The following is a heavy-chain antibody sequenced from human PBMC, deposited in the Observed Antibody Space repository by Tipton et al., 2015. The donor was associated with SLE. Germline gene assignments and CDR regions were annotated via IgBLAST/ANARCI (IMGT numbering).Heavy chain of an antibody. J-gene: IGHJ3*02. CDR1: GFTFSGYG. CDR2: INSGGDTI. D-gene: IGHD2-2*01. V-gene: IGHV3-48*03. Sequence: SLRLSCTASGFTFSGYGMEWVRQAPGKGLEWLSYINSGGDTIYDADSVKGRFSISRDNSKNTLYLQMNSLTAEDTAVYYCAREGDIVVVHDAFDIWGQGTMVTVSS. CDR3: AREGDIVVVHDAFDI.